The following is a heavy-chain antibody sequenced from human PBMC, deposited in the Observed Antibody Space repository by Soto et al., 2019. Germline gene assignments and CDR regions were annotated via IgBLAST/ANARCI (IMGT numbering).Heavy chain of an antibody. Sequence: QVQLVQSGAEVKKPGASVKVSGKASGYTFTSYGISWVRQAPGQGLEWMGWISAYNGNTNYAQKLQGRVTMTTDTPPRKAYMELRSLSSDDTAVYYCARDSPPVDYWGQGTLVTVSS. CDR2: ISAYNGNT. CDR1: GYTFTSYG. CDR3: ARDSPPVDY. J-gene: IGHJ4*02. V-gene: IGHV1-18*01.